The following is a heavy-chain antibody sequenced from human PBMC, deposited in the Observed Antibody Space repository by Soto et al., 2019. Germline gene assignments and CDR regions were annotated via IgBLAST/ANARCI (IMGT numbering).Heavy chain of an antibody. V-gene: IGHV3-11*03. Sequence: PGGSLRLSCAASGFPFSDYYMSWIRQAPGKRLEWVSSIGSSSSYTNYADSVKGRFTISRDNAKNSLYLQMNSLRAEDTAVYYCARRRPTGYYNYWGQGTLVTVSA. J-gene: IGHJ4*02. CDR1: GFPFSDYY. CDR2: IGSSSSYT. CDR3: ARRRPTGYYNY. D-gene: IGHD3-9*01.